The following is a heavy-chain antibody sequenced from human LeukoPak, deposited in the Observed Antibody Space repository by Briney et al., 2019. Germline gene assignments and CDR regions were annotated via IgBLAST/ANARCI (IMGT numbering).Heavy chain of an antibody. CDR3: ARVGGVTANFDY. CDR1: GGSISSGYYY. CDR2: IYYSGTT. J-gene: IGHJ4*02. V-gene: IGHV4-30-4*08. D-gene: IGHD2-21*02. Sequence: SETLSLTCTVSGGSISSGYYYWSWIRQPPGQGLEWIGYIYYSGTTYYNPSLKSRVTISVDTSKNQFSLKLSSVTAADTAVYYCARVGGVTANFDYWGQGTLVTVSS.